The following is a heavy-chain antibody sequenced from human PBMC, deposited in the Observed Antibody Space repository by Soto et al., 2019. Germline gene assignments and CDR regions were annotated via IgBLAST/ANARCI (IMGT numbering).Heavy chain of an antibody. CDR1: GFTFGDYA. Sequence: QVVESGGGLVKPGQSLRLSCAGSGFTFGDYAVAWFRQTPGKGLECIGFIRSERYGGTADYAASVKGRFIISRDDYRGVAYLHMDSLRSGDAGVYHCTLIPRNGRGAPFASWGQGTLVTVAS. D-gene: IGHD2-15*01. J-gene: IGHJ5*01. CDR3: TLIPRNGRGAPFAS. V-gene: IGHV3-49*05. CDR2: IRSERYGGTA.